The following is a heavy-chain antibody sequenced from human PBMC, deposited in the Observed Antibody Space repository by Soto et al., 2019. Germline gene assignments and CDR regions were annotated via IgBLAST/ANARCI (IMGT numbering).Heavy chain of an antibody. CDR3: ARAHAPTLPFDF. CDR2: IFHSGNA. J-gene: IGHJ4*02. V-gene: IGHV4-59*01. Sequence: SETLSLTCSVSGGSIRNVYWSWIRQSPGKGLEWIGFIFHSGNAKYNPSLQSRASMSIDTSKNQFSLSLESVTAADTAVYFCARAHAPTLPFDFWGQGTLVTVS. CDR1: GGSIRNVY. D-gene: IGHD2-15*01.